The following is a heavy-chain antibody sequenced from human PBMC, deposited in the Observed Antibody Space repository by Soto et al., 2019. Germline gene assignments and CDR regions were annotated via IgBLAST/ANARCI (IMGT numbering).Heavy chain of an antibody. CDR3: EGYCTNGVCYPVVGDYDENYYYYMDV. Sequence: SYTLSLTCSFSSDSVSSPYVTGTRKTKENGLEWIGDVHYSGCSHYNPSLKSRLTISVDTSKNQFSLKLSSVTVADTAVYYCEGYCTNGVCYPVVGDYDENYYYYMDVWGKGTTVTVSS. J-gene: IGHJ6*03. V-gene: IGHV4-59*04. D-gene: IGHD2-8*01. CDR1: SDSVSSPY. CDR2: VHYSGCS.